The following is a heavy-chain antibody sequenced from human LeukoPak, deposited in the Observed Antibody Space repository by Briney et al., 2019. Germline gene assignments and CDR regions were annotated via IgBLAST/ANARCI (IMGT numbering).Heavy chain of an antibody. Sequence: PGGSLRLSCVVSGFPFIFYELNWVRQAPGKGLEWVSKIGASSIPKYYADSVKGRFSISRDNARNSLYLQMNSLRVEDTAVYYCALLAVASDFDYWGQGALVTVSS. CDR3: ALLAVASDFDY. J-gene: IGHJ4*02. V-gene: IGHV3-48*03. D-gene: IGHD6-19*01. CDR1: GFPFIFYE. CDR2: IGASSIPK.